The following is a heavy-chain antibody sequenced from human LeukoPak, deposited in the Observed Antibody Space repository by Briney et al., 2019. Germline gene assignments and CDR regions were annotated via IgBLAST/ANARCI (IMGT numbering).Heavy chain of an antibody. Sequence: GGSLRLSCAASGFTFSDSYMTWIRQAPGKGLELLSYISGSSSDVNYIDSVRGRFTISRDNAKNSLYLQMNSLRAEDTAVYYCARDVYGDEDYWGQGTLVTVSS. CDR2: ISGSSSDV. D-gene: IGHD4-17*01. CDR1: GFTFSDSY. CDR3: ARDVYGDEDY. J-gene: IGHJ4*02. V-gene: IGHV3-11*04.